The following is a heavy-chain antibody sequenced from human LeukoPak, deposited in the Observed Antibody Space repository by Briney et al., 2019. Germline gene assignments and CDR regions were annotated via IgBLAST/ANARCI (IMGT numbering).Heavy chain of an antibody. Sequence: ASVKVSCKASGGTFSSYAISWVRQAPGQGLEWMGGIIPIFGTANYAQKFQGRVTITTDESTSTAYMELSSLRSEDTAVYYCASGGAAAGPYYDYYMDVWGKGTTVTVSS. J-gene: IGHJ6*03. D-gene: IGHD6-13*01. CDR1: GGTFSSYA. V-gene: IGHV1-69*05. CDR2: IIPIFGTA. CDR3: ASGGAAAGPYYDYYMDV.